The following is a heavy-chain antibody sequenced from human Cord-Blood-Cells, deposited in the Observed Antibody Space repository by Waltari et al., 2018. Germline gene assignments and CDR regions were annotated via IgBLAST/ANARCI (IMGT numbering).Heavy chain of an antibody. Sequence: QVQLVQSGAEVKKPGSSVKVSCKASGGTFSSYAISWVRQAPGQGLEWMGRIIPILGIANYAQKFQGRVTITADKSTSTAYMELSSLRSEDTAVYYCARAYSGYDYYYYMDVWGKGTTVTVSS. CDR1: GGTFSSYA. V-gene: IGHV1-69*09. CDR3: ARAYSGYDYYYYMDV. CDR2: IIPILGIA. J-gene: IGHJ6*03. D-gene: IGHD5-12*01.